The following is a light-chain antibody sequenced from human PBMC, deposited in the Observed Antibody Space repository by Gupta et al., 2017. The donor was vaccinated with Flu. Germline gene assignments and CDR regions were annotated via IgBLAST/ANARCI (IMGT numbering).Light chain of an antibody. V-gene: IGKV3-15*01. J-gene: IGKJ1*01. Sequence: PATLSVSPGETAALSCGARQSVSSNLACYQEKPGQTPRLLIYGASTSATALPATFTGSRSLTAFTLTIRRMLSEDFAVSYCQVETDWPRTFGQGTKVEIK. CDR2: GAS. CDR3: QVETDWPRT. CDR1: QSVSSN.